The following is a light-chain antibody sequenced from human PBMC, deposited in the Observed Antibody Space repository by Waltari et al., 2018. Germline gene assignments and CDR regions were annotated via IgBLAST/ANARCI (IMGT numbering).Light chain of an antibody. CDR3: QQSYSTPRT. J-gene: IGKJ4*01. V-gene: IGKV1-39*01. CDR2: AAS. CDR1: QSISSY. Sequence: DIQMTQSPSSLSASVGDRVTLTCRASQSISSYLNWYQQKPGRAPKLLIYAASSLQSGVPSRFSVSGSGTDFTLTISSLQPEDFATYYCQQSYSTPRTFGGGTKVEIK.